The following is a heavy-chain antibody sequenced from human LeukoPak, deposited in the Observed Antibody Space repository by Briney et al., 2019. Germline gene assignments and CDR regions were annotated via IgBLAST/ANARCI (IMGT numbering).Heavy chain of an antibody. CDR1: EFTFSSYA. CDR2: IGRSGADI. D-gene: IGHD4-23*01. J-gene: IGHJ4*02. Sequence: GGSLRLSCAASEFTFSSYAMAWVRQAPGKGLEWVSVIGRSGADIQYVDSVKGRFTISRDNSKNTLYLQMNSLRAEDTAVYYCAKYAPPTTVVTRYFDYWGQGTLVTVSS. V-gene: IGHV3-23*01. CDR3: AKYAPPTTVVTRYFDY.